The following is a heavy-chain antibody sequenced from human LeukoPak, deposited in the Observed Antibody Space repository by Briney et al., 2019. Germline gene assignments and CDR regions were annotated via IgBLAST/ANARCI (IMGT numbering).Heavy chain of an antibody. CDR2: INTNTGNP. CDR1: GYTFTSYG. D-gene: IGHD1-26*01. CDR3: ARHIRSDYRGDGMDV. J-gene: IGHJ6*02. Sequence: GASVKVSCKASGYTFTSYGISWVRQAPGQGLEWMGWINTNTGNPTYAQGFTGRFVFSLDTSVSTAYLQISSLKAEDTAVYYCARHIRSDYRGDGMDVWGQGTTVTVSS. V-gene: IGHV7-4-1*02.